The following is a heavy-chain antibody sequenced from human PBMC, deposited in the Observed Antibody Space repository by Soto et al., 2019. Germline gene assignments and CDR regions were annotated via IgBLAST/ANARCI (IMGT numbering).Heavy chain of an antibody. CDR2: ISYDGSNK. J-gene: IGHJ4*02. CDR1: GFTFSSYG. V-gene: IGHV3-30*18. CDR3: AKGNAEYSYGYYFDY. Sequence: GGSLRLSCAASGFTFSSYGMHWVRQAPGKGLEWVAVISYDGSNKYYAESVKGRFTISRDNSKNTLYLQMNSLRAEDTAVYYCAKGNAEYSYGYYFDYWGQGTMVTVSS. D-gene: IGHD5-18*01.